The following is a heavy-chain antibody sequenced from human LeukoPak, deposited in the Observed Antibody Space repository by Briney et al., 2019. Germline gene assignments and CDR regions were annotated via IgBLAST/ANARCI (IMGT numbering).Heavy chain of an antibody. J-gene: IGHJ4*02. D-gene: IGHD3-10*01. CDR3: ARSVVRGVPDY. CDR2: IYHSGST. V-gene: IGHV4-30-2*01. Sequence: KPSETLSLTCAVSGGSISSGGYSWSWIRQPPGKGLEWIGYIYHSGSTYCNPSLKSRVTISVDRSKNQFSLKLSSVTAADTAVYYCARSVVRGVPDYWGQGTLVTVSS. CDR1: GGSISSGGYS.